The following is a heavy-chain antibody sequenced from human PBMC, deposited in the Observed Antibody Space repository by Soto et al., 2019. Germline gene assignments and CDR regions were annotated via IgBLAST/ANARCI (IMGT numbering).Heavy chain of an antibody. CDR3: ARDQNGSGNYYTRYFDY. J-gene: IGHJ4*02. V-gene: IGHV4-34*01. CDR2: IYHSGST. D-gene: IGHD3-10*01. CDR1: GGSLSDYS. Sequence: PSETLSLTCAVYGGSLSDYSWTWVRQSPGKGLEWIGEIYHSGSTNYNPSLKSRVTISVDKSKNQFSLNLSSVTAADTAVYYCARDQNGSGNYYTRYFDYWGQGTLVTVSS.